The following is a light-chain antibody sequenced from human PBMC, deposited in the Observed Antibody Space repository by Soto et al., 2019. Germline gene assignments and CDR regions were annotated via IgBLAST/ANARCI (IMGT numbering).Light chain of an antibody. CDR3: SSYTSTSTFV. CDR1: SSDVGGFNY. V-gene: IGLV2-14*01. CDR2: EVN. Sequence: QSVLTQPASVSGPPGQSITISCTGTSSDVGGFNYVSWYQQHPGKAPKLLIYEVNIRPSGFSNRFSGSKSGNTASLTISGLQAEDDADYYCSSYTSTSTFVFGTGTKVTVL. J-gene: IGLJ1*01.